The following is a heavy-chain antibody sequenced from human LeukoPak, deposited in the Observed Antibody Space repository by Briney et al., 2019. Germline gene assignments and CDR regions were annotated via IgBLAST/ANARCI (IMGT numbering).Heavy chain of an antibody. Sequence: ASVKVSCKASGGTFSSYAISWVRQAPGQGLEWMGGIIPIFGTASYAQKFQGRVTITADESTSTAYMELSSLRSEDTAVYYCARDLYNDYDAFDIWGQGTMVTVSS. CDR3: ARDLYNDYDAFDI. CDR1: GGTFSSYA. V-gene: IGHV1-69*13. D-gene: IGHD3-16*01. J-gene: IGHJ3*02. CDR2: IIPIFGTA.